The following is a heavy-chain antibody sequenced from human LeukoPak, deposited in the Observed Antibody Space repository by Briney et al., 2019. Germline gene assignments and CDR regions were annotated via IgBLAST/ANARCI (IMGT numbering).Heavy chain of an antibody. Sequence: ASVKVSCKASGYTFTSYGISWVRQAPGQGLEWMGWISAYNGNTNYAQKFQGRVTITRNTSISTAYMELSSLRSEDTAVYYCARGLTRGHDAFDIWGQGTMVTVSS. V-gene: IGHV1-18*01. J-gene: IGHJ3*02. D-gene: IGHD3-10*01. CDR2: ISAYNGNT. CDR1: GYTFTSYG. CDR3: ARGLTRGHDAFDI.